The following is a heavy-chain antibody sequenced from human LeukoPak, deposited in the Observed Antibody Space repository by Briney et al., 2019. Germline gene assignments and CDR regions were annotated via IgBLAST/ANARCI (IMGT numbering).Heavy chain of an antibody. CDR1: GYTVFSYY. J-gene: IGHJ4*02. Sequence: ASVKVSCKASGYTVFSYYMHWVRQAPGQGLEWMGIINPSGGSTSYAQKFQGRVTMTRDPSTSTVYMELRSLRFEDTAVYYCARDEYDGDYWGQGTLVTVSS. D-gene: IGHD3-3*01. CDR2: INPSGGST. V-gene: IGHV1-46*01. CDR3: ARDEYDGDY.